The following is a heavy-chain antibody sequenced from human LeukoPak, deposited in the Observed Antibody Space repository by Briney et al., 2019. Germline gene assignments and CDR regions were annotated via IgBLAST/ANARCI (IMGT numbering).Heavy chain of an antibody. CDR2: IYTSGST. Sequence: SQTLSLTCTVSGGSISSGSYYWSWIRQPAGKGLEWIGRIYTSGSTNYNPSLKSRVTKSVDTSKNQFSLKLSSVTAADTAVYYCARDPQGYCSSTSCYKYYYYYMDVWGKGTTVTVSS. D-gene: IGHD2-2*02. CDR3: ARDPQGYCSSTSCYKYYYYYMDV. CDR1: GGSISSGSYY. V-gene: IGHV4-61*02. J-gene: IGHJ6*03.